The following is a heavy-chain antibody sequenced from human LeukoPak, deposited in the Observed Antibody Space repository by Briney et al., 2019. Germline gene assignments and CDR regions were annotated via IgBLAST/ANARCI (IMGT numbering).Heavy chain of an antibody. CDR3: ARGSVVPAARVDY. Sequence: GGSLRLSCAASGFTFSSYAMHWVRQAPGKGLEWVAVISYDGSNKYYADSVKGRFTISRDNSKNTLHLQMNSLRAEDTAVYYCARGSVVPAARVDYWGQGTLVTVSS. V-gene: IGHV3-30-3*01. J-gene: IGHJ4*02. D-gene: IGHD2-2*01. CDR2: ISYDGSNK. CDR1: GFTFSSYA.